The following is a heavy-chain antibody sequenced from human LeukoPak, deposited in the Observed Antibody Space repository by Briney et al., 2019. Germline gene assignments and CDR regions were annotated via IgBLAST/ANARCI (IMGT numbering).Heavy chain of an antibody. J-gene: IGHJ4*02. CDR2: IYYSGST. Sequence: PSETLSLTCTVSGGSISSSSYYWGWIRQPPGKGLEWIGSIYYSGSTYYNPSLKSRVTISVDTSKNQFSLELSSVTAADTAVYYCARQHRGYYDSSGYYYDYWGQGTLVTVSS. D-gene: IGHD3-22*01. CDR3: ARQHRGYYDSSGYYYDY. CDR1: GGSISSSSYY. V-gene: IGHV4-39*01.